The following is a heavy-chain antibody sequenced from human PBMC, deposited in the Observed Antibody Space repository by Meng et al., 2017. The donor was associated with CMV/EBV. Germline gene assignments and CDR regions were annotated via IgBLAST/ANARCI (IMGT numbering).Heavy chain of an antibody. V-gene: IGHV4-39*07. D-gene: IGHD3-10*01. CDR2: IYYSGGT. CDR1: GGSISRSSYY. CDR3: AREGNYYGSGSYYAY. J-gene: IGHJ4*02. Sequence: QLQRPGSGPGLVKPSETLSLTCTVSGGSISRSSYYWGWIRQPPGKGLEWIGSIYYSGGTYYNPSLKSRVTISVDTSKNQFSLKLSSVTAADTAVYYCAREGNYYGSGSYYAYWGQGTLVTVSS.